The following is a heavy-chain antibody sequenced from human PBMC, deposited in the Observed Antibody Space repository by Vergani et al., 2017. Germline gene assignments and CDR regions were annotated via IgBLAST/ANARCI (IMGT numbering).Heavy chain of an antibody. CDR2: ISGSGGST. J-gene: IGHJ4*02. Sequence: EVQLLESGGGSAQPGESLRLSCVASGFTFSSYAMSWVRQAPGKGLEWVSAISGSGGSTYYADSVKGRFTISRDNSKNTLYLQMNSLRAEDTAVYYCAKDHDYGSGSLDYWGQGTLVTVSS. V-gene: IGHV3-23*01. D-gene: IGHD3-10*01. CDR3: AKDHDYGSGSLDY. CDR1: GFTFSSYA.